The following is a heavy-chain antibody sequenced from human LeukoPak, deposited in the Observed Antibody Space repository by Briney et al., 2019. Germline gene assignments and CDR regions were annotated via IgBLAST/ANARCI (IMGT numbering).Heavy chain of an antibody. V-gene: IGHV3-30*03. J-gene: IGHJ4*02. D-gene: IGHD3-3*01. CDR1: GFTFSSYG. CDR2: ISYDGSNK. Sequence: GGSLRLSCAASGFTFSSYGMHWVRQAPGKGLEWVAVISYDGSNKYYADSVKGRFTISRDNSKNTLYLQMNSLRAEDTAVYYCARHGHDFWSGYYPPWVDYWGQGTLVTVSS. CDR3: ARHGHDFWSGYYPPWVDY.